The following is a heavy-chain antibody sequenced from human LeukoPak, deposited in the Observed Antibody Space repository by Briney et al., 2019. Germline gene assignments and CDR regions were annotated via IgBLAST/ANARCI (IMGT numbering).Heavy chain of an antibody. CDR3: ARVWFRDYYDY. Sequence: GGSLRLSCAASGLPFRSHWLSWVRQAPGKGLEWVANIKEDGSEKNYIDSVKGRFTISRDNAKNSLYLQMNSLRAEDTAVYYCARVWFRDYYDYWGQGTLVTVSS. D-gene: IGHD3-10*01. CDR1: GLPFRSHW. J-gene: IGHJ4*02. CDR2: IKEDGSEK. V-gene: IGHV3-7*01.